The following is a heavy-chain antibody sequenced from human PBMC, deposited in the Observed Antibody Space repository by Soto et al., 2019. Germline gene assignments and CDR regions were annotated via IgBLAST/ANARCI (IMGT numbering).Heavy chain of an antibody. CDR2: IDYRGST. J-gene: IGHJ6*02. V-gene: IGHV4-39*01. D-gene: IGHD3-10*01. CDR3: ASSSFLRSGDLFHGLDV. CDR1: GGSISTNTYY. Sequence: PSETLSLTCTVSGGSISTNTYYWGWIRQPPGKGLEWIGNIDYRGSTNYNTSLKSRLTISVDTSKNQFSLKLSSVTAEDTALYSCASSSFLRSGDLFHGLDVWGQGTTVTVSS.